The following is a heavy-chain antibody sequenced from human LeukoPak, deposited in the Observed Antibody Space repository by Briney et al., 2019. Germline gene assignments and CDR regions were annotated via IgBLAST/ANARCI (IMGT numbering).Heavy chain of an antibody. CDR2: IYPGDSDI. Sequence: GESLKISCEGSGYRFTNYWIGWVRQMPGKGLECMGIIYPGDSDIRYSPSFQGQVTTSADKSISTAYLQWSSLKASDTAMYYCARSYGGNPGGFDYWGQGTLVTVSS. CDR1: GYRFTNYW. D-gene: IGHD4-23*01. J-gene: IGHJ4*02. CDR3: ARSYGGNPGGFDY. V-gene: IGHV5-51*01.